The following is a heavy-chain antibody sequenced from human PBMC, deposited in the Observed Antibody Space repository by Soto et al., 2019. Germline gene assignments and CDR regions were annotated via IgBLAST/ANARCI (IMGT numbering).Heavy chain of an antibody. CDR2: IYYNGNT. J-gene: IGHJ4*02. CDR3: ARTEYLQAFDF. V-gene: IGHV4-59*01. D-gene: IGHD1-1*01. Sequence: VELQQLGPGLVRTWETLSLTCSVSGMSISSYYWSWIRQSPGKGLEWIGYIYYNGNTNYNPALKSRVTISADTSKNQFSLRLSSVTAADTAVYYCARTEYLQAFDFWGQGTLVTVSS. CDR1: GMSISSYY.